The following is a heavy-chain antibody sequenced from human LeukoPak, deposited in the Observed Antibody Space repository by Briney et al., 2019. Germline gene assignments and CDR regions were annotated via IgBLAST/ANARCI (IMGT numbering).Heavy chain of an antibody. J-gene: IGHJ4*02. CDR2: ISSPGTYI. CDR3: ARGSIETRPTFFEY. CDR1: GFTFSSHN. Sequence: PGRTLRLSCAASGFTFSSHNTNWVPQAPGKGLEWVSSISSPGTYIYYADAVKGRCTISKDNAKNSLYLQMDSLRDEDTAVYYCARGSIETRPTFFEYWGQGTLVTVSS. D-gene: IGHD6-6*01. V-gene: IGHV3-21*01.